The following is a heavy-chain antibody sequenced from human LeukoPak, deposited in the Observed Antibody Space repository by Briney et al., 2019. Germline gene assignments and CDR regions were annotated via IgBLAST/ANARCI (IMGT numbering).Heavy chain of an antibody. CDR2: IYSDGST. CDR1: GFTVRSNY. V-gene: IGHV3-53*01. Sequence: GGSLRLSCAVSGFTVRSNYMNWVRQAPGKGLEWVSVIYSDGSTYYADSVKGRFTISRDNSKNALFLQMNSLRAEDTAVYYCARDSGAAAGRGLDYWGQGTLVTVSS. CDR3: ARDSGAAAGRGLDY. J-gene: IGHJ4*02. D-gene: IGHD6-13*01.